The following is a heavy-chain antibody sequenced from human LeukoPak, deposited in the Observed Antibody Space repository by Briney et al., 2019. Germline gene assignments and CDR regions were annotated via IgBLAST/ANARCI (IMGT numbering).Heavy chain of an antibody. CDR1: GFTFSSYG. CDR3: ARTPPYDTSTYSGDFDY. Sequence: GGSLRLSCAASGFTFSSYGMHWVRQAPGKGLEWVAVISYDGSNKYYADSVKGRFTISRDNSQNTLYLQMNSLRAEDTAVYYCARTPPYDTSTYSGDFDYWGQGILVTVSS. CDR2: ISYDGSNK. V-gene: IGHV3-30*03. D-gene: IGHD3-22*01. J-gene: IGHJ4*02.